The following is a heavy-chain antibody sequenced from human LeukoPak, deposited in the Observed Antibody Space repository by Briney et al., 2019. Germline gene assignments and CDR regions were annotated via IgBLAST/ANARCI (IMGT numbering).Heavy chain of an antibody. CDR2: INPSGGST. CDR1: GYTFTSYY. J-gene: IGHJ4*02. Sequence: ASVWLSCKASGYTFTSYYMHWVRQAPGQGLEWMGIINPSGGSTSYAQKFQGRVTMTRDTSTSTVYMELSSLRSEDTAVYYCARDHEYYYGSGSYYPGGCDYWGEGTRVPLSS. CDR3: ARDHEYYYGSGSYYPGGCDY. D-gene: IGHD3-10*01. V-gene: IGHV1-46*01.